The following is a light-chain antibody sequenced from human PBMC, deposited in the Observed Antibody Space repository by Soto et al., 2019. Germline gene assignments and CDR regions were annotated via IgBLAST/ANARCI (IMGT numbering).Light chain of an antibody. V-gene: IGKV3-20*01. CDR2: GVS. J-gene: IGKJ4*01. Sequence: EIELTQSPGTLSLSPGERATLSCRASQSIITLAWYKQKPGQAPRLLIYGVSRMATGIPDRFSGSGSGTDFTLTINRVDPEDFAVYYFQQYGNLPLTFGGGTQVEIK. CDR3: QQYGNLPLT. CDR1: QSIIT.